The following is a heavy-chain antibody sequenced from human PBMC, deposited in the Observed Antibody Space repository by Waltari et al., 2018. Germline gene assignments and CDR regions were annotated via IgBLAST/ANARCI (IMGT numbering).Heavy chain of an antibody. Sequence: QVQLQESGPGLVKPSQTLSLTCTVSGGSISSGGYYWSWIRHPPGKGLEWIGYIYYSGSTYYNPSLKSRVTISVDTSKNQFSLKLSSVTAADTAVYYCARNHYDILTGYRHDAFDIWGQGTMVTVSS. CDR2: IYYSGST. CDR3: ARNHYDILTGYRHDAFDI. J-gene: IGHJ3*02. V-gene: IGHV4-31*03. CDR1: GGSISSGGYY. D-gene: IGHD3-9*01.